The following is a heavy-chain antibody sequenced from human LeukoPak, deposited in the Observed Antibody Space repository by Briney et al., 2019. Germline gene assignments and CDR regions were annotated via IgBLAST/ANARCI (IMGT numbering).Heavy chain of an antibody. Sequence: GGSLRLSCAAAGFTFSSYGMHWVRQAPGKGLEWVAVISYDGSNKYYADSVKGRFTISRDNSKNTLYLQMNSLRAEDTAVYYCAKDSDYYDSSGYEFDYWGQGTLVTVSS. CDR1: GFTFSSYG. J-gene: IGHJ4*02. CDR2: ISYDGSNK. V-gene: IGHV3-30*18. CDR3: AKDSDYYDSSGYEFDY. D-gene: IGHD3-22*01.